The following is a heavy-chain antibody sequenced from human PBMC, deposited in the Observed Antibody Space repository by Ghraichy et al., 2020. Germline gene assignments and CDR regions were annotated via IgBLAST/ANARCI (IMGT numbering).Heavy chain of an antibody. V-gene: IGHV3-7*01. Sequence: GGSLRLSCAASGFTFSSNWMSWVRQAQGKGLEWVANIKKNGSEKYYVDSVKGRFTISRDNAKNSLYLQMNSLRAEDTAVYYCARDRGGSFPFDYWGQGTLVTVSS. CDR3: ARDRGGSFPFDY. J-gene: IGHJ4*02. D-gene: IGHD2-15*01. CDR2: IKKNGSEK. CDR1: GFTFSSNW.